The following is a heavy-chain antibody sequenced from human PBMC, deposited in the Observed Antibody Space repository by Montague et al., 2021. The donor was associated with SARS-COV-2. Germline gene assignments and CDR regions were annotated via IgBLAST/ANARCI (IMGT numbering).Heavy chain of an antibody. CDR2: LFYSVNT. V-gene: IGHV4-39*01. Sequence: SETLSLTCTVSGGSISGGDYYWGWIRQPPGKGLEWIGSLFYSVNTYYNPSLKSRVTISLDTSKNQYSLTLSSVTAADTAVYYCARTHYDCWRGDRRGGAFDIWGQGTMVTVSS. D-gene: IGHD3-3*01. J-gene: IGHJ3*02. CDR3: ARTHYDCWRGDRRGGAFDI. CDR1: GGSISGGDYY.